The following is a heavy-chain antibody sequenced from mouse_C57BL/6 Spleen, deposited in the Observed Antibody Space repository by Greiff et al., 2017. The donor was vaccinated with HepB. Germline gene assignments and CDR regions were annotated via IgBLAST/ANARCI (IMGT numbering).Heavy chain of an antibody. J-gene: IGHJ4*01. CDR1: GYTFTSYG. CDR2: IYPRSGNT. V-gene: IGHV1-81*01. CDR3: ARDKNHAMDY. Sequence: VKLVESGAELARPGASVKLSCKASGYTFTSYGISWVKQRTGQGLEWIGEIYPRSGNTYYNEKFKGKATLTADKSSSTAYMELRSLTSEDSAVYFCARDKNHAMDYWGQGTSVTVSS.